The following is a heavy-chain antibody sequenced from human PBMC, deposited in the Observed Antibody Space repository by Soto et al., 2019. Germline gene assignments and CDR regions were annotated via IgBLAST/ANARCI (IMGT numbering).Heavy chain of an antibody. V-gene: IGHV4-59*08. CDR3: ARRYGYCFDY. CDR1: GGSISSYY. D-gene: IGHD2-2*03. CDR2: IYYSGST. Sequence: SETLSLTCTVSGGSISSYYWSWIRQPPGKGLEWIGYIYYSGSTNYNPSLKSRVTISVDTSKNQFSLKLSSVTAADTAVYYCARRYGYCFDYWGQRTLVTVSS. J-gene: IGHJ4*02.